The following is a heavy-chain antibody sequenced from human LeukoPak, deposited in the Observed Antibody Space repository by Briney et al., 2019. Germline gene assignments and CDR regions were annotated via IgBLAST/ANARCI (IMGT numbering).Heavy chain of an antibody. CDR1: GFTFSSYS. CDR2: ISGSGGST. V-gene: IGHV3-23*01. Sequence: GGSLRLSCAASGFTFSSYSMNWVRQAPGKGLEWVSAISGSGGSTYYADSVKGRFTISRDNSKNTLYLQMNSLRAEDTAVYYCAKDFYSQGSTSCPFDYWGQGTLVTVSS. J-gene: IGHJ4*02. CDR3: AKDFYSQGSTSCPFDY. D-gene: IGHD2-2*01.